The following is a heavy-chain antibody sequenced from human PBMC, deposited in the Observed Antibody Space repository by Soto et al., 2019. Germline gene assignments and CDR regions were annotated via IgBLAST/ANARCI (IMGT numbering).Heavy chain of an antibody. Sequence: PSETLSLTCIVSGGSISSNYWSWIRQPPGKGLEWIGYIYYSGSTNYNPSLKSRVTISVDTSKNQFSLKLSSVTAADTAVYYCARSLDATTGYSTGPWGQGTLVTVSS. V-gene: IGHV4-59*01. J-gene: IGHJ5*02. D-gene: IGHD6-25*01. CDR2: IYYSGST. CDR1: GGSISSNY. CDR3: ARSLDATTGYSTGP.